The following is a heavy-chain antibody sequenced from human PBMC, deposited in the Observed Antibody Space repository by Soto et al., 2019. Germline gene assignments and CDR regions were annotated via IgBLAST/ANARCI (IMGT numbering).Heavy chain of an antibody. V-gene: IGHV4-39*01. D-gene: IGHD3-3*01. CDR2: IYYSGYT. CDR3: ARHGRFSLIAPSYFDP. Sequence: PAETMSPARTVCVDSISDSSYYWFWIRQPPGQGLEWIETIYYSGYTYYNMSLKGRVTISVDTSKNQFSLMLTSVTAADTAIYFCARHGRFSLIAPSYFDPWGLGTLVTVSS. CDR1: VDSISDSSYY. J-gene: IGHJ5*02.